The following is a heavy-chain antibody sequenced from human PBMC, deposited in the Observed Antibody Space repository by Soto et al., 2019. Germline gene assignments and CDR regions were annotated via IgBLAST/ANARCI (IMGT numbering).Heavy chain of an antibody. J-gene: IGHJ4*02. V-gene: IGHV3-33*01. CDR2: IWYDGSNK. Sequence: QVQLEESGGGVVQPGRSLRLSCAASGFTFSSYGMHWVRQAPDKGLEWVAVIWYDGSNKYYADSVKGRFTISRDNSKNTLYLQMNSLRAEDTAVYYCARWGIAAGDYWGQGTLVTVSS. CDR3: ARWGIAAGDY. D-gene: IGHD6-13*01. CDR1: GFTFSSYG.